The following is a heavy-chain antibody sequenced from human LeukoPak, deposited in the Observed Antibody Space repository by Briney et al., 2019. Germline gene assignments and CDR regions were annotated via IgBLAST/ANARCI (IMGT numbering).Heavy chain of an antibody. CDR2: IIPIFGTA. CDR3: ARRKVEGSGSYRLGYGMDV. Sequence: SVKVSCKASGGTFSSYAISWVRQAPGQGLEWMGGIIPIFGTANYAQKFQGRVTITTDESTSTAYMELSSLRSEDTAVYYCARRKVEGSGSYRLGYGMDVWGQGTTVTVSS. CDR1: GGTFSSYA. J-gene: IGHJ6*02. D-gene: IGHD3-10*01. V-gene: IGHV1-69*05.